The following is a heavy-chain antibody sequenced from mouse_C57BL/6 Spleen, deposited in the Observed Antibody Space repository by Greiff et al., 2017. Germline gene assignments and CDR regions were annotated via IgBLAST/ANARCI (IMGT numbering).Heavy chain of an antibody. CDR2: ILPGSGST. J-gene: IGHJ4*01. D-gene: IGHD3-3*01. CDR3: ARSKGTYYAMDY. Sequence: QVQLQQSGAELMKPGASVKLPCKATGYTFTGYWIEWVKQRPGHGLEWIGEILPGSGSTNSNEKFKGKATFTADTSSNTAYRQLSSLTTEDSAIYYCARSKGTYYAMDYWGQGTSVTVSS. V-gene: IGHV1-9*01. CDR1: GYTFTGYW.